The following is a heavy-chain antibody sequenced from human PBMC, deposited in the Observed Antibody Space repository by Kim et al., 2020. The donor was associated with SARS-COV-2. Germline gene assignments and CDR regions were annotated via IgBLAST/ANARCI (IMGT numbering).Heavy chain of an antibody. CDR3: ARRGCHGNPFDY. D-gene: IGHD6-19*01. V-gene: IGHV4-39*01. J-gene: IGHJ4*02. CDR1: GGSISGSGYY. Sequence: SETLSLTCTVSGGSISGSGYYWAWIRQPPGKGLEWIGSIFHSGSTYYNPSLKSRVTISLATSKNQFSLKLGSVTAADTAVYYCARRGCHGNPFDYWGQGT. CDR2: IFHSGST.